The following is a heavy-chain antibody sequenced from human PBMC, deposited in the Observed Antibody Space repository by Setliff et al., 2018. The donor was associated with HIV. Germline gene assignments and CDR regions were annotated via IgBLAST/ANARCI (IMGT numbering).Heavy chain of an antibody. D-gene: IGHD3-9*01. V-gene: IGHV4-34*01. CDR2: VSHTGST. CDR3: ARRERYYDILTGRVSDGFDI. Sequence: SETLSLTCAVYGGSLSGYYWRWIRQPPGKGLEWIGDVSHTGSTNYNPSLKSRITISADTPKNQFSLKLSSVTAADTAVYYCARRERYYDILTGRVSDGFDIWGQGTMVTVSS. J-gene: IGHJ3*02. CDR1: GGSLSGYY.